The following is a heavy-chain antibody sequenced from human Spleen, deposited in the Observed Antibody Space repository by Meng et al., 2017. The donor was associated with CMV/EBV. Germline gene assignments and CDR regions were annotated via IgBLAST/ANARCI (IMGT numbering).Heavy chain of an antibody. V-gene: IGHV3-7*01. CDR3: ARDDRIYNWNRGSPDHFGLDV. J-gene: IGHJ6*02. CDR2: IKQDGSEE. D-gene: IGHD1-1*01. Sequence: GGSLRLSCAASGFRFRTYWMSWVRQAPGKGLEWVANIKQDGSEEYYVDSVKGRFTISKDNAKNSLYLQMNSLRAEDTAIYYCARDDRIYNWNRGSPDHFGLDVWGQGTTVTVSS. CDR1: GFRFRTYW.